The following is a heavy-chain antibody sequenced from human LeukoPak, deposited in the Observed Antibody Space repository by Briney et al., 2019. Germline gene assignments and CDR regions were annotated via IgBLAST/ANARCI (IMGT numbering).Heavy chain of an antibody. CDR2: INHSGST. D-gene: IGHD3-10*01. J-gene: IGHJ5*02. CDR1: GGSFSGYY. Sequence: SETLSLTCAVYGGSFSGYYWSWIRQPPGKGLEWIGEINHSGSTNYNPSLKSRVTIPVDTSKNQFSLKLSSVTAADTAVYYCARHRGSGLLWFGELFTNWFDPWGQGTLVTVSS. V-gene: IGHV4-34*01. CDR3: ARHRGSGLLWFGELFTNWFDP.